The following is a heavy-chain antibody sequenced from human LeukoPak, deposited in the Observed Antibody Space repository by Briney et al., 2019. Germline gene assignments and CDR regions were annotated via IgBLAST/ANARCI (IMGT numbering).Heavy chain of an antibody. J-gene: IGHJ4*02. CDR2: IYYSGST. V-gene: IGHV4-39*01. Sequence: SETPSLTCTVSGGSISSSSYYWGWIRQPPGKGLEWIGSIYYSGSTYYNPSLKSRVTISVDTSKNQFSLKLSSVTAADTAVYYCARRRVAGSRNIDYWGQGTLVTVSS. CDR1: GGSISSSSYY. CDR3: ARRRVAGSRNIDY. D-gene: IGHD6-19*01.